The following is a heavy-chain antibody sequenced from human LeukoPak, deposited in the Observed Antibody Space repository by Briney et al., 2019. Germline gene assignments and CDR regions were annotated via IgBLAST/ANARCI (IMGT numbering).Heavy chain of an antibody. D-gene: IGHD5-24*01. CDR2: INPNSGGT. CDR3: ARWGDGYNDYYYGMDV. J-gene: IGHJ6*02. Sequence: ASVKVSCKASGYTFTGYYMHWVRQAPGQGLEWMGWINPNSGGTNYAQKFQGWVTMTRDTSISTAYMELSRLRSDDTAVYYCARWGDGYNDYYYGMDVWGQGTTVTVSS. CDR1: GYTFTGYY. V-gene: IGHV1-2*04.